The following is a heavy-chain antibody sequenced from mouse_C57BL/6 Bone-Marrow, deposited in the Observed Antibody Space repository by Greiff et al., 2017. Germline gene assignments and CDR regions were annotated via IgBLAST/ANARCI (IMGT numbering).Heavy chain of an antibody. D-gene: IGHD2-3*01. CDR1: GYTFTSYW. V-gene: IGHV1-59*01. Sequence: QVQLQQPGAELVRPGTSVKLSCKASGYTFTSYWMHWVKQRPGQGLEWIGVIDPSDSYTNYNQKFKGKATLTVDTSSSTAYMQLSSLTSEDSAVYYCARCSDGYYPHWYFDVWGTGTTVTVSS. CDR2: IDPSDSYT. J-gene: IGHJ1*03. CDR3: ARCSDGYYPHWYFDV.